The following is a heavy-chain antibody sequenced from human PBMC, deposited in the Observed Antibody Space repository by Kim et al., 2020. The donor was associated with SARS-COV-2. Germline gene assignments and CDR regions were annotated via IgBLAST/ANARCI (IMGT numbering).Heavy chain of an antibody. Sequence: GSVKVSCKASGYTLTSNYMHWVRQAPGQGLEWMGIINPSGGDTSYAQKFQGRVTMTRDTSTSTVYMELSSLSSEDTAVYYCARKGQYTYGPDFWGQGTLVTVSS. CDR3: ARKGQYTYGPDF. CDR1: GYTLTSNY. D-gene: IGHD5-18*01. V-gene: IGHV1-46*01. J-gene: IGHJ4*02. CDR2: INPSGGDT.